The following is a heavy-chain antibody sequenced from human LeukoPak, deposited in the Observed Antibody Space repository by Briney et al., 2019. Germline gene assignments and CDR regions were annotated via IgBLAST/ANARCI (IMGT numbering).Heavy chain of an antibody. CDR2: ISADNGYT. D-gene: IGHD2-21*01. V-gene: IGHV1-18*01. CDR3: ARDWPVVVTDH. Sequence: GASVKVSCKASGYNFTTYGMSWLRQAPGEGLEWMGRISADNGYTHFAQKFQGRLTLTTDRSTSTAYMELRSLTSDDTAVYYCARDWPVVVTDHWGQGTLVIVSS. J-gene: IGHJ4*02. CDR1: GYNFTTYG.